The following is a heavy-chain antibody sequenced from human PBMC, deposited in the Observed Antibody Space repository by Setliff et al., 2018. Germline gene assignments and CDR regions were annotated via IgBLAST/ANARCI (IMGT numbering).Heavy chain of an antibody. Sequence: GESLRLSCAASGFTFSTYRMHWVRQAPGKGLEWVAVIWDDGGNKYHADSVKGRFTISRDNSKNTLYLQMNSLRPEDTAVYYCARTCSGSGCYAGLESWGQGTPGTVPQ. CDR2: IWDDGGNK. J-gene: IGHJ4*02. CDR3: ARTCSGSGCYAGLES. V-gene: IGHV3-33*08. D-gene: IGHD2-15*01. CDR1: GFTFSTYR.